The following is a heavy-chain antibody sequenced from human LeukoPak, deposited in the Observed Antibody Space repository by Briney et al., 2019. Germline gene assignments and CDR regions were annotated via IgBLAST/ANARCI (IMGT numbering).Heavy chain of an antibody. CDR2: IIPMLGRS. J-gene: IGHJ5*02. Sequence: ASVKVSCKASGGSFSSYGISWVRQAPGQGLEWMGGIIPMLGRSNYAQKFQGRVTISTDESTSTAYMEMSSLRSEDTAVYHCARGDHTANNWLDPWGQGTLVTVSS. CDR1: GGSFSSYG. CDR3: ARGDHTANNWLDP. D-gene: IGHD5-18*01. V-gene: IGHV1-69*05.